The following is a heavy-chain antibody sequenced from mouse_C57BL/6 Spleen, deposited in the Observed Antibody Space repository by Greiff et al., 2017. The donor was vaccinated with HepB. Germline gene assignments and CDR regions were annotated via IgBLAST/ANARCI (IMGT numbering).Heavy chain of an antibody. CDR1: EYEFPSHD. CDR2: INSDGGST. J-gene: IGHJ3*01. Sequence: DVMLVESGGGLVQPGESLKLSCESNEYEFPSHDMSWVRKTPEKRLELVAAINSDGGSTYYPDTMERRFIISRDNTKKTLYLQMSSLRSEDTALYYCAIQGSSNFTLAWFAYWGQGTLVTVSA. V-gene: IGHV5-2*01. CDR3: AIQGSSNFTLAWFAY. D-gene: IGHD2-5*01.